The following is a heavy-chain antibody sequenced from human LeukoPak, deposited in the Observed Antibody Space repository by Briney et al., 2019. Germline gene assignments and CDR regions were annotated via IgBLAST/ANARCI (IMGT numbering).Heavy chain of an antibody. V-gene: IGHV4-4*09. CDR2: IYTSGST. D-gene: IGHD3-22*01. J-gene: IGHJ3*02. CDR3: ARARGDYYDSSRVAFDI. CDR1: GGSISSYY. Sequence: PSETLSLTCTVSGGSISSYYWSWIRQPPGKGLEWIGYIYTSGSTNYNPSLKSRVTISVDTSKNQFSLKLSSVTAADTAGYYCARARGDYYDSSRVAFDIWGQGTMVTVSS.